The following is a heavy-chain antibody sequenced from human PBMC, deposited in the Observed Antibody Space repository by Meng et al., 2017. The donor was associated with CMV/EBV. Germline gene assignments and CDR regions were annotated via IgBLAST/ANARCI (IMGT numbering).Heavy chain of an antibody. CDR2: IRYDGSNK. V-gene: IGHV3-30*02. CDR3: AKERGWELLGLFDY. Sequence: GGSLRLSCAASGFTFSSYGMHWVRRAPGKGLEWVAFIRYDGSNKYYADSVKGRFTISRDNSKNTLYLQMNSLRAEDTAVYYCAKERGWELLGLFDYWGQGTLVTVSS. D-gene: IGHD1-26*01. CDR1: GFTFSSYG. J-gene: IGHJ4*02.